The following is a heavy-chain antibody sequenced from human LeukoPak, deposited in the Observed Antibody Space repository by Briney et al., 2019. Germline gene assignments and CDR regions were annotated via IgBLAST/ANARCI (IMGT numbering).Heavy chain of an antibody. CDR2: IYYSGST. J-gene: IGHJ6*03. D-gene: IGHD3-22*01. CDR1: GGSISSSSYY. CDR3: ARVPLRTVYDSSGYLAHYYYYYYMDV. Sequence: SETLPLTCTVSGGSISSSSYYWGWIRQPPGKGLEWIGSIYYSGSTYYNPSLKSRVTISVDTSKNQFSLKLSSVTAADTAVYYCARVPLRTVYDSSGYLAHYYYYYYMDVWGKGTTVTVSS. V-gene: IGHV4-39*07.